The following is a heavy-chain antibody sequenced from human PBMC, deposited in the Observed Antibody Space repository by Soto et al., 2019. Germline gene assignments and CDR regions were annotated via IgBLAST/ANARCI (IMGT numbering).Heavy chain of an antibody. D-gene: IGHD5-12*01. CDR1: GFTFSSYG. V-gene: IGHV3-30*18. CDR2: ISYDGSNK. Sequence: PGGSLRLSCAASGFTFSSYGMHWVRQAPGKGLEWVAVISYDGSNKYYADSVKGRFTISRDNSKSTLYLQMNSLRAEDTAVYYCAKDSGYSPDYWGQGTLVTVSS. CDR3: AKDSGYSPDY. J-gene: IGHJ4*02.